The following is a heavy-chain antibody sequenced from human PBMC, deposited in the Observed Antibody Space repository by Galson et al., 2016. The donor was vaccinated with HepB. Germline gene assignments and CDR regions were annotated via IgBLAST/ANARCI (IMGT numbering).Heavy chain of an antibody. CDR1: GGSISSYY. CDR3: ARETIAVAGIKFKDYGLDV. Sequence: SETLSLTCTVSGGSISSYYWTWIRQPPGGGLEWLGYINYSGSTNYNPSLKSRVTISVDTSKHQFSLKLRSVTAADTAVYYCARETIAVAGIKFKDYGLDVWGQGTTVTVSS. V-gene: IGHV4-59*13. CDR2: INYSGST. D-gene: IGHD6-19*01. J-gene: IGHJ6*02.